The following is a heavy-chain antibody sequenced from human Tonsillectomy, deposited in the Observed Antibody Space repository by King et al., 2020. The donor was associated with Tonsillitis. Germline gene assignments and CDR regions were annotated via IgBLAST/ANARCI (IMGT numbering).Heavy chain of an antibody. CDR2: ICYDGSDE. CDR3: ARDLDDH. V-gene: IGHV3-33*01. J-gene: IGHJ4*02. CDR1: VFAVSYYA. D-gene: IGHD3-3*01. Sequence: VQLVESGGGVVQPGGSLRLSCAASVFAVSYYAMHLVRQAPGKGLEWVAAICYDGSDEYYADSVKGRFTISRDNSKNTLYLQMNSLRDDDTAVYYCARDLDDHWGQGALVTVSS.